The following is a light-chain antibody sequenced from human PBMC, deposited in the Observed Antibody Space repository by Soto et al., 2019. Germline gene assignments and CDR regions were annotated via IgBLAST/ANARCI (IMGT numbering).Light chain of an antibody. Sequence: EIVMTQSPATLSVSPGERATLSCRASQSVSSNLAWYQRKPGQAPRLLIYGASTRATGIPARFSGSGSGTEFTLTISRLEPEDFAVYYCQQYSTSPTFGGGTKVDIK. J-gene: IGKJ4*01. CDR1: QSVSSN. CDR2: GAS. CDR3: QQYSTSPT. V-gene: IGKV3-15*01.